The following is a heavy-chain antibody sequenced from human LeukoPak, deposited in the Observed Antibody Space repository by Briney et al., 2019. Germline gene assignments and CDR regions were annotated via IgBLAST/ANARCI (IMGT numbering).Heavy chain of an antibody. V-gene: IGHV4-4*02. D-gene: IGHD4-17*01. CDR1: GGSISSSNW. CDR2: IYHSGST. CDR3: ARDDYGDYARWFDP. J-gene: IGHJ5*02. Sequence: KTSETLSLTCAVSGGSISSSNWWSWVRQPPGKGLEWIGEIYHSGSTNYDPSLKSRVTISVDKSKNQFSLKLSSVTAADTAVYYCARDDYGDYARWFDPWGQGTLVTVSS.